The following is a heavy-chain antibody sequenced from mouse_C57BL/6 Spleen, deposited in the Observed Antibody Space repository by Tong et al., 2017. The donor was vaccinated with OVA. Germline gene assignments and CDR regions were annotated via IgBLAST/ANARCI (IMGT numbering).Heavy chain of an antibody. CDR2: INPNNGGT. CDR3: ATTVVDYWYFDV. J-gene: IGHJ1*03. CDR1: GYTFTDYN. D-gene: IGHD1-1*01. Sequence: EVQLQESGPELVKPGASVKIPCKASGYTFTDYNMDWVKQSHGKSLEWIGDINPNNGGTIYNQKFKGKATLTVDKSSSTAYMELRSLTSEDTAVYYCATTVVDYWYFDVWGTGTTVTVSS. V-gene: IGHV1-18*01.